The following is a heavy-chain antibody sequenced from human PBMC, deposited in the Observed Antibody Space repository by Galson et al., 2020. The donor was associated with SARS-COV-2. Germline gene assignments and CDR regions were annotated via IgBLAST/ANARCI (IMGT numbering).Heavy chain of an antibody. Sequence: GESLKISCVVSGFTFSNHWMSWVRQAPGQGLEWVANIKPDGSEKYYVDSVKGRFTISRDNAKNSLYLQMNSLRAEDTATYYCAREYSSLSYCVHFVCPRYFGDWGQGTLVTVSS. D-gene: IGHD2-21*01. CDR3: AREYSSLSYCVHFVCPRYFGD. CDR2: IKPDGSEK. J-gene: IGHJ4*02. CDR1: GFTFSNHW. V-gene: IGHV3-7*03.